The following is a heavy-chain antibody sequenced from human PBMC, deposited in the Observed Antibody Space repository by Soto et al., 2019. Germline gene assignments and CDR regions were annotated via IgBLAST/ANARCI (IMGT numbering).Heavy chain of an antibody. CDR2: ISAYNGNT. CDR1: GYTFTSYG. CDR3: ARDRGIAAAGPELDY. V-gene: IGHV1-18*04. J-gene: IGHJ4*02. Sequence: QVQLVQSGAEVKKPGASVKVSCKASGYTFTSYGISWVRQAPGQGLEWMGWISAYNGNTNYAQKLQGRVTMTTDTSTSTDYMELRSLRSDDTAVYYCARDRGIAAAGPELDYWGQGTLVTVSS. D-gene: IGHD6-13*01.